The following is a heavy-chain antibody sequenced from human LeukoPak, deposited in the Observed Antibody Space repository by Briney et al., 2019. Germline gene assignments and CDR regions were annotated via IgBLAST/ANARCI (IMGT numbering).Heavy chain of an antibody. CDR3: VKSLRHFDWPSGFDY. D-gene: IGHD3-9*01. CDR1: GFTFSSYA. CDR2: ISSNGGST. J-gene: IGHJ4*02. Sequence: GGSLRLSCSASGFTFSSYAMHWVRQAPGKGLEHVSAISSNGGSTYYADSVKGRFTISRDNSKNTLYLQMSSLRAEDTAVYYCVKSLRHFDWPSGFDYWGQGTLVTVSS. V-gene: IGHV3-64D*06.